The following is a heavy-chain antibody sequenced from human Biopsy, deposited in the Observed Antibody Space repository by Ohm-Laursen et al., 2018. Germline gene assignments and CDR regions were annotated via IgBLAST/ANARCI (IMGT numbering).Heavy chain of an antibody. J-gene: IGHJ4*02. V-gene: IGHV1-2*02. CDR1: SYTFTNYN. CDR3: ARDPLNGHKHFDS. D-gene: IGHD2-8*01. CDR2: INCKTGAT. Sequence: ASVKVSCKASSYTFTNYNIHWMRQAPGQGLEWLGYINCKTGATNYAQKFQGTVTMTRDTSINTAYLALGSLRSADTAIYYCARDPLNGHKHFDSWGQGTLVAVSS.